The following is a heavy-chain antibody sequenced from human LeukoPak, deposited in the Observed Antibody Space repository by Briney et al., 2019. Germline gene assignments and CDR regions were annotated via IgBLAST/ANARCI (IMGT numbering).Heavy chain of an antibody. CDR1: GYSFTSYW. D-gene: IGHD3-3*01. V-gene: IGHV5-51*01. Sequence: GASLQISCKGSGYSFTSYWIGWVRQLPGKGLEWMGIIYPGDSDTRYSPSFQGQVTISADKSISTAYLQWSSLKASDTAMYYCARVYYDFWSGYNGYYFDYWGQGTLVTVSS. CDR2: IYPGDSDT. CDR3: ARVYYDFWSGYNGYYFDY. J-gene: IGHJ4*02.